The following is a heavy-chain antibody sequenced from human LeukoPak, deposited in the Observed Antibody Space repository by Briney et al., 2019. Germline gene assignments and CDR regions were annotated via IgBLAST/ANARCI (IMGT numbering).Heavy chain of an antibody. CDR2: ISSDGTTE. D-gene: IGHD3-10*01. CDR1: GFTFASYA. CDR3: ARGRDSGSFIIDY. V-gene: IGHV3-30*14. Sequence: GGSLRLSCAGSGFTFASYAVHWVRQAPAKRLEWVAFISSDGTTEHYRGSVKCRFTLSRDNSKNTESLQMSSLGTEDTAVYSCARGRDSGSFIIDYWGQGTLVTASS. J-gene: IGHJ4*02.